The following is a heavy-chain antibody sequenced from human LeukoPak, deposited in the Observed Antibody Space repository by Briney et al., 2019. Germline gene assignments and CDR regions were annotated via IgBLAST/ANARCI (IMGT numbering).Heavy chain of an antibody. Sequence: GGSLRLSCAASGFAFSGSAMHWVRQASGRGLEWLGRVRSKANTFATAYAASVKGRFTISRDDSKNTAYLQMNSLKTEDTAVYYCTRHLDGSGSSHFDYWGQGTLVTVSS. D-gene: IGHD3-10*01. J-gene: IGHJ4*02. CDR2: VRSKANTFAT. CDR1: GFAFSGSA. CDR3: TRHLDGSGSSHFDY. V-gene: IGHV3-73*01.